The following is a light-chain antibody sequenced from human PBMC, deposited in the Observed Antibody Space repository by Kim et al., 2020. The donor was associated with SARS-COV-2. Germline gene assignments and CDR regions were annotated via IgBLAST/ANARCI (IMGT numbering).Light chain of an antibody. CDR1: ENIGTW. Sequence: SASVGDRVTSTCRASENIGTWLAWYQQKPGRAPSLLIYLASTLESGVPSMFSGTGSGTEFSLSITSLQPDDFATYYCQHYSRFPYTFGQGTKLEIK. CDR3: QHYSRFPYT. CDR2: LAS. V-gene: IGKV1-5*03. J-gene: IGKJ2*01.